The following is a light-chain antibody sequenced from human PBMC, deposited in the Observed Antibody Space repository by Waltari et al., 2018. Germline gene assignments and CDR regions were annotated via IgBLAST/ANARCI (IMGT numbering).Light chain of an antibody. V-gene: IGKV4-1*01. J-gene: IGKJ2*01. CDR1: RSVLYNSNNKNY. CDR2: WAS. CDR3: QQYYDTPYT. Sequence: DIVMTQSPDSLTVSLGERATINCKSRRSVLYNSNNKNYLAWYQQKPGQPPKLLIYWASTRKSGVPDRFSGSGSGTDFTLTISTLQSEDVAVYYCQQYYDTPYTFGQGTKLEIK.